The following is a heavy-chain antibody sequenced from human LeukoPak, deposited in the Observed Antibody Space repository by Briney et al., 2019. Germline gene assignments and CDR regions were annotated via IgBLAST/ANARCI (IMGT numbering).Heavy chain of an antibody. V-gene: IGHV4-30-4*01. CDR2: IYYSGST. CDR3: ASADMDSSGYYLGYYFDY. J-gene: IGHJ4*02. Sequence: PSETLSLTCTVSGGSISSGDYYWSWIRQPPGKGLEWIGYIYYSGSTYYNPSLKSRVTISVDTSKNQFSLKLSSVTAADTAVYYCASADMDSSGYYLGYYFDYWGQGTLVTVSS. D-gene: IGHD3-22*01. CDR1: GGSISSGDYY.